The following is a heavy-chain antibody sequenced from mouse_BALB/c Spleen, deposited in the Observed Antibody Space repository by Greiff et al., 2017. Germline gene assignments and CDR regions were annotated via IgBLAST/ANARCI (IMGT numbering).Heavy chain of an antibody. Sequence: EVQLQESGPGLVKPSQSLSLTCSVTGYSITSGYYWNWIRQFPGNKLEWMGYISYDGSNNYNPSLKNRISITRDTSKNQFFLKLNSVTTEDTATYYCARAYGYDVAWFAYWGQGTLVTVSA. CDR1: GYSITSGYY. CDR3: ARAYGYDVAWFAY. J-gene: IGHJ3*01. CDR2: ISYDGSN. D-gene: IGHD2-2*01. V-gene: IGHV3-6*02.